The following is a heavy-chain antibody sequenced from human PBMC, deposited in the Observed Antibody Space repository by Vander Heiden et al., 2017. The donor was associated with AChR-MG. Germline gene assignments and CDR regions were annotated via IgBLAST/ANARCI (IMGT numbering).Heavy chain of an antibody. D-gene: IGHD3-10*01. CDR1: GFTFSSYS. CDR2: ISSSSSYI. CDR3: VSGGSGSYLNYFDY. J-gene: IGHJ4*02. V-gene: IGHV3-21*01. Sequence: EVQLVESGGGLVKPGGSLRLSCAASGFTFSSYSMNWVRQAPGKGLEWVSSISSSSSYIYYADSVKGRFIISRDNAKNSLYLQMNSLRAEDTAVYYCVSGGSGSYLNYFDYWGQGTLVTVSS.